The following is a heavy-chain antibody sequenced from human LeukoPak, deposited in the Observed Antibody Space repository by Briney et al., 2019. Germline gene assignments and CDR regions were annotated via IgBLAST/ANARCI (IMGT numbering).Heavy chain of an antibody. CDR3: ARESLYDSSGYYSPS. CDR2: IYYSGST. CDR1: GGSISSGDYY. D-gene: IGHD3-22*01. V-gene: IGHV4-30-4*01. J-gene: IGHJ4*02. Sequence: PSETLSLICTVSGGSISSGDYYWSWIRQPPGKGLEWIGYIYYSGSTYYNPSLKSRVTISVDTSKNQFSLKLSSVIAADTAVYYCARESLYDSSGYYSPSWGQGALVSASS.